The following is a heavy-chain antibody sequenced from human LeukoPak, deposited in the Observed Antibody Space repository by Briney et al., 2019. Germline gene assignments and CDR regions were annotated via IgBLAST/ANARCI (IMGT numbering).Heavy chain of an antibody. CDR2: MNPNSGNT. J-gene: IGHJ5*02. V-gene: IGHV1-8*01. Sequence: GASVKVSCKASGYTFTSYGINWVRQATGQGLEWMGWMNPNSGNTGYAQKFQGRVTMTRNTSISTAYMELSSLRSEDTAVYYCARVGFCGGGSGYSSWFAPWGKGTLFTVSS. CDR1: GYTFTSYG. D-gene: IGHD2-15*01. CDR3: ARVGFCGGGSGYSSWFAP.